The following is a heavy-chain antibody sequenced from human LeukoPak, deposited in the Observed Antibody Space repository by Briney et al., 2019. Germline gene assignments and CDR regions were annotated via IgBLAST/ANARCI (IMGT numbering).Heavy chain of an antibody. CDR3: AKVGTIVATPGYYFDY. CDR1: GFTFDDYA. CDR2: ISWNSGSI. V-gene: IGHV3-9*01. Sequence: PGGSLRLSCAASGFTFDDYAMHWVRQAPGKGLEWVSGISWNSGSIGYADSVKGRFTISRDNAKNSLHLQMNSLRAEDTALYYCAKVGTIVATPGYYFDYWGQGTLVTVS. J-gene: IGHJ4*02. D-gene: IGHD5-12*01.